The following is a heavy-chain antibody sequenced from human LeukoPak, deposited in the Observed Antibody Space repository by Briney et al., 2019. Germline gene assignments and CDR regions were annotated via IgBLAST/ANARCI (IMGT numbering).Heavy chain of an antibody. V-gene: IGHV3-53*04. CDR2: IYSGGST. CDR3: ARMGGYYDSSGSPVDAFDI. CDR1: GFTVRSNY. J-gene: IGHJ3*02. Sequence: GGSLRVSYAGCGFTVRSNYMRWLRQAPGKGLEWVSVIYSGGSTYYADSVKGRFTISRHNSKNTLYLQMNSLRAEDTAVYYCARMGGYYDSSGSPVDAFDIWGQGTMVTVSS. D-gene: IGHD3-22*01.